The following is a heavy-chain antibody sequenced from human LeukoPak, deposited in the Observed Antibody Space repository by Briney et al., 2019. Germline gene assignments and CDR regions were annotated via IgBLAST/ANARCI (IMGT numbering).Heavy chain of an antibody. CDR2: ISAYNGNT. CDR1: GYTFTSYG. CDR3: ARGPGTMPDI. V-gene: IGHV1-18*01. D-gene: IGHD2-2*01. J-gene: IGHJ3*02. Sequence: ASVKVSCKTSGYTFTSYGISWVRQAPGQGLEWMGWISAYNGNTDYEQKLQGRVTLTTDTSTSTAYMELRSLRTDDTAVYYCARGPGTMPDIWGLGTMVTVSS.